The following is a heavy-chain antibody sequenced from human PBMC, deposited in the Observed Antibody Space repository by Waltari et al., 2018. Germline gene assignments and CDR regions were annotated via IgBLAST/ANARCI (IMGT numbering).Heavy chain of an antibody. V-gene: IGHV3-48*03. CDR2: ISSSGSTI. CDR3: ASFDLNYDNLTGYYKDADY. D-gene: IGHD3-9*01. Sequence: EVQLVESGGGLVPPGGSLRLSCTPSGFTFRTYERNWVRRAPGKGLEWVSYISSSGSTIYYADSVKGRFIISRDNAKNSLYLQMNSLRAEDTAVYYCASFDLNYDNLTGYYKDADYWGQGTLVTVSS. CDR1: GFTFRTYE. J-gene: IGHJ4*02.